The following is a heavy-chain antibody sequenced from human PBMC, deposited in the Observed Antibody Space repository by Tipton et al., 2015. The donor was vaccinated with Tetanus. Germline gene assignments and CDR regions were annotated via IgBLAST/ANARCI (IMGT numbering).Heavy chain of an antibody. D-gene: IGHD6-6*01. V-gene: IGHV4-31*02. CDR1: GGSISSGGYF. J-gene: IGHJ5*02. CDR2: IYYSGST. Sequence: TLSLTCSVSGGSISSGGYFWNWIRHLPGKGLEWIGYIYYSGSTSYNPSLKSRVTMSVDTSKNQFSLSLSSVTAADTAVYYCARDQGGGRVVRLNWFDPWGPGTLVTVSS. CDR3: ARDQGGGRVVRLNWFDP.